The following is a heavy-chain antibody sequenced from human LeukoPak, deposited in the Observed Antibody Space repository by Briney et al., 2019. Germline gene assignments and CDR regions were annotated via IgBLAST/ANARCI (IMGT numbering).Heavy chain of an antibody. V-gene: IGHV4-39*01. J-gene: IGHJ3*02. Sequence: SETLSLTCTVSGGSISSSSYYWGWIRQPPGKGLEWIGSIYYSGSTYYNPSLKSRVTISVGTSKNQFSLKLSSVTAADTAVYYCARPTSSSGAFDIWGQGTMVTVSS. CDR1: GGSISSSSYY. D-gene: IGHD6-6*01. CDR3: ARPTSSSGAFDI. CDR2: IYYSGST.